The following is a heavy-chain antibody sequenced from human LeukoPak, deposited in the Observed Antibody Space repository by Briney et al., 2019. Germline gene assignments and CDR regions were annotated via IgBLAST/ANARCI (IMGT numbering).Heavy chain of an antibody. V-gene: IGHV3-33*01. J-gene: IGHJ4*02. CDR2: IWYDGGNK. CDR3: ARDFNTAMVRVLLLFDY. D-gene: IGHD5-18*01. CDR1: GFTLSSYG. Sequence: GRSLRLSCAASGFTLSSYGMHWVRQAPGKGLEWVAVIWYDGGNKYYADSVKGRFTISRDNSKNTLYLQMNSLRAEDTAVYYCARDFNTAMVRVLLLFDYWGQGTLVTVSS.